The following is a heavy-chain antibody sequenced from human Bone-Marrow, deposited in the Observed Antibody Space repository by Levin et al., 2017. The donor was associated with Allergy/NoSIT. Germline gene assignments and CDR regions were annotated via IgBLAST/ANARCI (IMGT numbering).Heavy chain of an antibody. J-gene: IGHJ6*02. V-gene: IGHV3-30*04. D-gene: IGHD5-12*01. CDR2: ISYDGRYK. Sequence: GESLKISCAASGFDFSRYAMYWVRQAPGKGLDWVTVISYDGRYKYFADSVEGRFTISRDNSRNTVFLQMDTLRAEDTAVYYCARDMVSGGYDYFYYGMDVWGQGTTVVVSS. CDR3: ARDMVSGGYDYFYYGMDV. CDR1: GFDFSRYA.